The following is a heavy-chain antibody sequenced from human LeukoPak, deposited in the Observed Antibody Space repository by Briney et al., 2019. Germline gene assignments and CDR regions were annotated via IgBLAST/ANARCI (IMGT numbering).Heavy chain of an antibody. J-gene: IGHJ4*02. D-gene: IGHD3-3*01. CDR3: ASGKLDFWSGSPFDY. Sequence: GGSLRLSCAASGFTFSSYWMHWVRQAPGKGLVWVSRINTDGSSTSYADSVKGRFTISRDNAKNTLYLQMNSLRAEDTAVYYCASGKLDFWSGSPFDYWGQGTLVTVSS. V-gene: IGHV3-74*01. CDR1: GFTFSSYW. CDR2: INTDGSST.